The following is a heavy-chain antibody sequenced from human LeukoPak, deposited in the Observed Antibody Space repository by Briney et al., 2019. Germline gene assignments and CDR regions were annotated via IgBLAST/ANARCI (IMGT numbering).Heavy chain of an antibody. CDR3: ARESGKFDY. Sequence: GGSLTLFCVPSGLPIADFAMHWVRQAPGKGLEWVSLISGDGVSKFYAETVKGRFSISRDNSKNSLSMEMNSLRTEDTSMYYCARESGKFDYWGQGTLVAVSS. CDR2: ISGDGVSK. CDR1: GLPIADFA. J-gene: IGHJ4*02. V-gene: IGHV3-43*02.